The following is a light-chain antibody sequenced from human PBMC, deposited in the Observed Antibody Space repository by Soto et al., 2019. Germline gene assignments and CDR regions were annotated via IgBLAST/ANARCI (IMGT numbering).Light chain of an antibody. CDR3: QQYGGSPPYT. CDR2: GAS. V-gene: IGKV3-20*01. Sequence: EIVLTQSPGTLSLSPGERATLSCRASQSVSSSYLAWYQQKPGQAPRLLIYGASSTATGIPDRFSGSGSGTDCTLTISRLEPEDFAVYYCQQYGGSPPYTFGRGTKLEIK. CDR1: QSVSSSY. J-gene: IGKJ2*01.